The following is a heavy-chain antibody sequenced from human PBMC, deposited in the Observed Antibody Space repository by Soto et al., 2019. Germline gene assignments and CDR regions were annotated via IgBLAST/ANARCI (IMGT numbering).Heavy chain of an antibody. CDR3: ARAKAVVIAALDI. V-gene: IGHV3-23*01. Sequence: GGSLRLSCKASGFMFNNSAMTWVRQAPGQGLQWVASVSDNGGSRGGTYYADSVKGRFTISRDNSKNTLYLQLDSLTGADTAVYYCARAKAVVIAALDIWGQRTMVTVSS. CDR1: GFMFNNSA. J-gene: IGHJ3*02. D-gene: IGHD2-21*01. CDR2: VSDNGGSRGGT.